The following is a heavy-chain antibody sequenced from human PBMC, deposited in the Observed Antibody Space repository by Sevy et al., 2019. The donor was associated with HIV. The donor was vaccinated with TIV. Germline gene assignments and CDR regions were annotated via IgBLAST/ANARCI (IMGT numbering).Heavy chain of an antibody. V-gene: IGHV3-23*01. CDR2: ISGSDGTT. CDR3: AKDGGRVGTTYYYYGMDV. Sequence: GESLKISCAASGFPFSKYAMTWVRQAPGKGLEWVSIISGSDGTTYYADSVKGRFTISRDNSKDTLYLQMNSLRAEDTATYYCAKDGGRVGTTYYYYGMDVWGQGTTVTVSS. J-gene: IGHJ6*02. D-gene: IGHD1-26*01. CDR1: GFPFSKYA.